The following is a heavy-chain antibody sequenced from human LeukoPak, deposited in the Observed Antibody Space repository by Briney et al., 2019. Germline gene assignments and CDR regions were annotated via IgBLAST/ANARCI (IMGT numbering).Heavy chain of an antibody. Sequence: SETLSLTCTVSGGSISSSSYYWGWIRQPPGKGLEWIGSIYYSGSTYYNPSLKSRVTISVDTSKNQFSLKLSSVTAADTAVYYCGASVGAVFDYSGQGNLVTVSS. CDR2: IYYSGST. J-gene: IGHJ4*02. CDR3: GASVGAVFDY. V-gene: IGHV4-39*01. CDR1: GGSISSSSYY. D-gene: IGHD1-26*01.